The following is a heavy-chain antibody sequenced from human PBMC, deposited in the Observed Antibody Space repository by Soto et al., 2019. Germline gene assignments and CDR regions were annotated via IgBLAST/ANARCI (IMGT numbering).Heavy chain of an antibody. CDR3: ARGTIFGLVSFDY. D-gene: IGHD3-3*02. CDR2: ISGYNGDT. CDR1: GATFTSYG. Sequence: QVQLVQSGAEVKEPGASVKVSCKASGATFTSYGFNWVRQAAGQGLEWMGWISGYNGDTRYAQNFQVRVTMTIDTSTSTAYMELRSLTSDDTAVYYCARGTIFGLVSFDYWRQGTLVTVSS. V-gene: IGHV1-18*01. J-gene: IGHJ4*02.